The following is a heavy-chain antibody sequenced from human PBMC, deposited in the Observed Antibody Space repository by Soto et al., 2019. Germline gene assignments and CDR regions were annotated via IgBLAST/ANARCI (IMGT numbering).Heavy chain of an antibody. D-gene: IGHD2-21*01. J-gene: IGHJ6*02. V-gene: IGHV3-64*01. CDR2: ITSNGGNT. Sequence: PGGSLRLSCAASGFTFSSYAMHWVRQAPGKGLEYVSAITSNGGNTDYASSVKGRFTISRDNSKNTLYLQMGSLRAEDMAVYYCAIRIPFGYGMDVWGQGTTVTVSS. CDR3: AIRIPFGYGMDV. CDR1: GFTFSSYA.